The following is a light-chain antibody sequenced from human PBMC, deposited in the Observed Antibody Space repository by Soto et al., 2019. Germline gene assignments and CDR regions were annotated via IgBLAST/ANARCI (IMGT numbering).Light chain of an antibody. J-gene: IGLJ1*01. Sequence: QSVLTQPPSVSGSPGQSVAISCTGTSSDVGSSNGVSWYQQPPGTAPKLMIYDVSNRPSGVPDRFSGSKSGNTASLTISGLQAEDEADYQCRSYTRSSTYVFGTGTKVT. V-gene: IGLV2-18*02. CDR3: RSYTRSSTYV. CDR2: DVS. CDR1: SSDVGSSNG.